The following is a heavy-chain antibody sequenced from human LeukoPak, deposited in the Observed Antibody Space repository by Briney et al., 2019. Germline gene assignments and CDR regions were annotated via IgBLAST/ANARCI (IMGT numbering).Heavy chain of an antibody. CDR1: GFTFSNSA. CDR3: TKGFRAYCTRTSCTGALNFDF. Sequence: GGSLRLSCTASGFTFSNSAMSWVRQAPGKGLEWVSSISSGGSTYYADSVRGRFTISRDSSKNTLYLQMNSLRAEDTALYYCTKGFRAYCTRTSCTGALNFDFWGQGTLVTVSS. CDR2: ISSGGST. J-gene: IGHJ4*02. V-gene: IGHV3-23*01. D-gene: IGHD2-2*01.